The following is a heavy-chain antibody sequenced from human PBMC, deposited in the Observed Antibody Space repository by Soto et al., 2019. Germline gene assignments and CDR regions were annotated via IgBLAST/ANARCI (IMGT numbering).Heavy chain of an antibody. V-gene: IGHV1-69*12. J-gene: IGHJ6*02. CDR1: GGTFSSYA. Sequence: QVQLVQSGAEVKKPGSSVKVSCKASGGTFSSYAISWVRQAPGQGLEWMGGIIPIFGTANHAQKFQGRVTITADESTSTDYMEMSSLRSEDTAVYYCASCIVGALLGMDVWGQGTTVTVSS. CDR2: IIPIFGTA. CDR3: ASCIVGALLGMDV. D-gene: IGHD1-26*01.